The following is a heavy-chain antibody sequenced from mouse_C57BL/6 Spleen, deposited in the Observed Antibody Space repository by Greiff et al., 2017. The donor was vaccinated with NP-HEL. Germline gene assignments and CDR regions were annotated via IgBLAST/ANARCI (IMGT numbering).Heavy chain of an antibody. CDR1: GFTFSSYG. CDR2: ISSGGSYT. Sequence: EVQGVESGGDLVKPGGSLKLSCAASGFTFSSYGMSWVRQTPDKRLEWVATISSGGSYTYYPDSVKGRFTISRDNAKNTLYLQMSSLKSEDTAMYYCARHGYDYDEVDYWGQGTTLTVSS. CDR3: ARHGYDYDEVDY. D-gene: IGHD2-4*01. V-gene: IGHV5-6*01. J-gene: IGHJ2*01.